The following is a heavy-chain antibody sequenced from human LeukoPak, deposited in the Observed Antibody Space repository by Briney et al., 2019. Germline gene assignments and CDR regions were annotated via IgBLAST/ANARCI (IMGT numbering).Heavy chain of an antibody. CDR1: GGSISSYY. J-gene: IGHJ4*02. V-gene: IGHV4-59*01. CDR2: IYYRGST. CDR3: ARAEGKYDFWSGYYKAGGVDY. Sequence: SETLSLTCTVSGGSISSYYWSWIRQPPGKGLEWIGYIYYRGSTNYNPSLKSRVTISVDTSKNQFSLKLSSVTAADTAVYYCARAEGKYDFWSGYYKAGGVDYWGQGTLVTVSS. D-gene: IGHD3-3*01.